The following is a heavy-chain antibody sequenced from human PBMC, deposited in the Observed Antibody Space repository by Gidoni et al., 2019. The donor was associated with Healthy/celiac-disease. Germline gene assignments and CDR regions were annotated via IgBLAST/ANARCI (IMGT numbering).Heavy chain of an antibody. J-gene: IGHJ5*02. CDR2: IKSKTDSGTT. CDR3: SYYYDSSGYYPNWFDP. CDR1: GFTFSNAW. V-gene: IGHV3-15*01. Sequence: EVQLVESGGGLVKPGGSLRLAWAASGFTFSNAWMSWVRQAPGKGLEWVGRIKSKTDSGTTDYAAPVKGRFTISRDDSKNTLYLQMNSLKTEDTAVYYCSYYYDSSGYYPNWFDPWGQGTLVTVSS. D-gene: IGHD3-22*01.